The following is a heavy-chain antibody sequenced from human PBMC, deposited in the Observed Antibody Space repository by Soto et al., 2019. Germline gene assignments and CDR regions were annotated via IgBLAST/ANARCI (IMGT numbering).Heavy chain of an antibody. V-gene: IGHV1-2*04. CDR2: INPNSGGT. J-gene: IGHJ3*02. CDR1: GYTFTGYY. D-gene: IGHD6-13*01. CDR3: ARDGLNSSRAFDI. Sequence: ASVKVSCKASGYTFTGYYMHWVRQAPGQGLEWMGWINPNSGGTNYAQKFQGWVTMTRDTSISTAYMELSRLRSDDTAVYYCARDGLNSSRAFDIWGQGTMVTVSS.